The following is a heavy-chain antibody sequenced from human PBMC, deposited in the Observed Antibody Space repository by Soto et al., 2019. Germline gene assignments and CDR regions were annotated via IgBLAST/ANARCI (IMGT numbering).Heavy chain of an antibody. J-gene: IGHJ6*02. Sequence: VRRLRSGAEWKNPGPSGKSSSKAPGKTFTGSYMPWWGQAPGQGLDGMGWFNPNSGGTTYAQKFQGWVTMTRDTSISTAYMELSRLRSDDTAVYYCARAINSIVVVPAAPYYYYGMDVWGQGTTVTVSS. V-gene: IGHV1-2*04. CDR3: ARAINSIVVVPAAPYYYYGMDV. CDR1: GKTFTGSY. CDR2: FNPNSGGT. D-gene: IGHD2-2*01.